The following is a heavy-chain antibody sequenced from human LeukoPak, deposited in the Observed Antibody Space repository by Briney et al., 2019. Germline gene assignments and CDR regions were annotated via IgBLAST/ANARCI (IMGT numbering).Heavy chain of an antibody. J-gene: IGHJ6*02. D-gene: IGHD3-10*01. CDR1: EFTFSNYA. Sequence: GGSLRLSCAASEFTFSNYAMNWVRQAPGKGLEWVSASYSTGNTYYADSVKGRFTMFRDNSENTVYLEMSSLRAEDSAMYYCVRGEKDYYYGLDVWGQGTTVTVSS. CDR3: VRGEKDYYYGLDV. V-gene: IGHV3-23*05. CDR2: SYSTGNT.